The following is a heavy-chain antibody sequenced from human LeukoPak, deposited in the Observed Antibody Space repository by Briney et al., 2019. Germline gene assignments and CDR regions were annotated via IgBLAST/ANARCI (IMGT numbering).Heavy chain of an antibody. CDR1: GFTFDDYA. V-gene: IGHV3-9*01. Sequence: GGSLRLSCAASGFTFDDYAMHWVRQAPGKGLEWVSGISWNSGSIGYADSVKGRFTISRDNAKNSLYLQMNSLRAEDTALNYCAKDRQYSSGGFDYWGQGTLVTVSS. J-gene: IGHJ4*02. CDR3: AKDRQYSSGGFDY. D-gene: IGHD6-19*01. CDR2: ISWNSGSI.